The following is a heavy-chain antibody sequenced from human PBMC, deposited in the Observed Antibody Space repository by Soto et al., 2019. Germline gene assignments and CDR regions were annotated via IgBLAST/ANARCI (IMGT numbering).Heavy chain of an antibody. CDR3: ARASSCRSNTCYKLDW. CDR2: IWYDGSNK. V-gene: IGHV3-33*01. Sequence: GGSLRLSCAASGFTFSSYGMHWVRQAPGKGLEWVAVIWYDGSNKYYADSVKGRFTISRDNSKNTLYLQMNSLTAEDTAVYYCARASSCRSNTCYKLDWWGQGTLVTVSS. J-gene: IGHJ4*02. D-gene: IGHD2-2*02. CDR1: GFTFSSYG.